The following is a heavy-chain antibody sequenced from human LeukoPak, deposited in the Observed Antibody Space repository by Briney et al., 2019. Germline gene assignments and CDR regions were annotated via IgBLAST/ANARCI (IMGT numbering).Heavy chain of an antibody. V-gene: IGHV4-39*07. CDR2: IYYSGST. Sequence: PSETLSLTCTVSGGSISSSSYYWGWIRQPPGKGLEWIGSIYYSGSTYYNPSLKSRVIISVDTSKNQFSLKLSSVTAADTAVYYCARDGRHIFDYWGQGTLVTVSS. CDR3: ARDGRHIFDY. CDR1: GGSISSSSYY. J-gene: IGHJ4*02. D-gene: IGHD3/OR15-3a*01.